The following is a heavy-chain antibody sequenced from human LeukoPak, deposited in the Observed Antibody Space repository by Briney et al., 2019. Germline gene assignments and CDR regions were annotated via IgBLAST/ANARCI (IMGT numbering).Heavy chain of an antibody. D-gene: IGHD2-15*01. CDR3: TKRLCSGGSYYFDY. J-gene: IGHJ4*02. CDR1: GFTFSGSA. V-gene: IGHV3-73*01. CDR2: IRSKANSYAT. Sequence: GGSLRLSCAASGFTFSGSAMHWVRQASGKGLEWVGRIRSKANSYATAYAASVKGRFTASRDDSKNTAYLQMNSLKTEDRAVYYCTKRLCSGGSYYFDYWGQGTLVTVSS.